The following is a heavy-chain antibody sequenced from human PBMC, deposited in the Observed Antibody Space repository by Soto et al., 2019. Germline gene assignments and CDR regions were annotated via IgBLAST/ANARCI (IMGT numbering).Heavy chain of an antibody. CDR1: GGSISSSSYF. V-gene: IGHV4-39*01. Sequence: PSETLSLTCTVSGGSISSSSYFWGWIRQPPGKGLEWIGSIYYSGSTYYNPSLKSRVTVSVDTSKNQFSLKLSSVTAADTAVYYCVIPEGYYDSSGYTLDYWGQGTLVTVSS. J-gene: IGHJ4*02. D-gene: IGHD3-22*01. CDR3: VIPEGYYDSSGYTLDY. CDR2: IYYSGST.